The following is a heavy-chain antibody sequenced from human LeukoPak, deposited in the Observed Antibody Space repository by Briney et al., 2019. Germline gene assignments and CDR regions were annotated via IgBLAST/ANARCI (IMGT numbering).Heavy chain of an antibody. CDR3: TTDLGLTMIRGVIVY. Sequence: PGGSLRLSCAASGFTVINNYMRWVRQAPGKGLEWVGRIKSKGDGETIDNAAPVKGRFTMSRDDSKATLYLQMNSLKAEDTAVYYCTTDLGLTMIRGVIVYWGQGALVTVSS. CDR2: IKSKGDGETI. D-gene: IGHD3-10*01. V-gene: IGHV3-15*01. J-gene: IGHJ4*02. CDR1: GFTVINNY.